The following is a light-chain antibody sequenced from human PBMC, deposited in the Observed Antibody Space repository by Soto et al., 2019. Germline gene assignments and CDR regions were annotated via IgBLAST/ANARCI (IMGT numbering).Light chain of an antibody. V-gene: IGKV1-5*03. Sequence: DIQMTQSPSTLSGSVGDRATITCRASQTISSWLAWYQQKPGKAPKLLIYKASTLKSGVPSRFSGSGSGTEFTLTISSLQPGDFATYYCQHYNSYSEAFGQGTKV. CDR1: QTISSW. CDR2: KAS. CDR3: QHYNSYSEA. J-gene: IGKJ1*01.